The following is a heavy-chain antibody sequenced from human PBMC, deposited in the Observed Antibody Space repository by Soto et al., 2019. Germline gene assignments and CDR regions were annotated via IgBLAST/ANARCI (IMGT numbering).Heavy chain of an antibody. CDR1: GSSFSSYY. CDR2: IYHSGST. D-gene: IGHD1-1*01. J-gene: IGHJ5*02. CDR3: ARDQSWHDLVWWFDP. V-gene: IGHV4-59*12. Sequence: SETLSLTCTVSGSSFSSYYWSWIRQPPGRGLEWVGHIYHSGSTNYNPSLKSRVTISVDKSKNQFSLKLSSVTAADTAVYYCARDQSWHDLVWWFDPWGQGTLVTVSS.